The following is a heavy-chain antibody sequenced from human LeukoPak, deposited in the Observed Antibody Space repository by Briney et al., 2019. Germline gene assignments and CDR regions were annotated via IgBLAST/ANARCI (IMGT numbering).Heavy chain of an antibody. CDR1: GFSFSTYW. V-gene: IGHV3-7*03. CDR3: AKVADYSNYYYYYYMDV. CDR2: IKQDGSEK. J-gene: IGHJ6*03. Sequence: PGGSLRLSCAASGFSFSTYWMTWVRQAPGKGLEWVANIKQDGSEKYYVDSVKGRFTISRDNSKNTLYLQMNSLRAEDTAVYYCAKVADYSNYYYYYYMDVWGKGTTVTVSS. D-gene: IGHD4-11*01.